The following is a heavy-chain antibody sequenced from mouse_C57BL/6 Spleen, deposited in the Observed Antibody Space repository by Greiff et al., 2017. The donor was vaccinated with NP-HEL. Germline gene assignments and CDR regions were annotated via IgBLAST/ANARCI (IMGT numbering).Heavy chain of an antibody. CDR1: GFTFSNYW. J-gene: IGHJ2*01. V-gene: IGHV6-3*01. Sequence: EVMLVESGGGLVQPGGSMKLSCVASGFTFSNYWMNWVRQSPEKGLEWVAQIRLKSDNYATHYAESVKGRFTISRDDSKSSFYLQMNNLRAEDTGIYYCTGGLPLFDYWGQGTTLTVSS. D-gene: IGHD2-4*01. CDR2: IRLKSDNYAT. CDR3: TGGLPLFDY.